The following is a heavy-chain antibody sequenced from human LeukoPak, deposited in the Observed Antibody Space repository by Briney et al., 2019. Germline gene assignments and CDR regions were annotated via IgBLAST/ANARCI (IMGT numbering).Heavy chain of an antibody. CDR2: IYYSGST. Sequence: SETLSLTCTVSGGSISSHYWSWIRQPPGKGLEWIGYIYYSGSTNYNPSLKSRVTISVETSKNQFSLKLSSVTAADTAVYYCARGEHIPAAQYGHWGQGTLVTVPS. J-gene: IGHJ4*02. D-gene: IGHD6-13*01. CDR3: ARGEHIPAAQYGH. CDR1: GGSISSHY. V-gene: IGHV4-59*11.